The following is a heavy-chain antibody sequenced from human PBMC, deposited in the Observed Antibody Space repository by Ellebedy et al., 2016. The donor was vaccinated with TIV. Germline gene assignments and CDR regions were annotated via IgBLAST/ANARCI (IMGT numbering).Heavy chain of an antibody. D-gene: IGHD3-9*01. CDR1: GFTFSDYY. J-gene: IGHJ4*02. CDR2: ISSSGSSV. CDR3: ARDILTGYNDY. V-gene: IGHV3-11*01. Sequence: GGSLRLSXAASGFTFSDYYMSWIRQAPGKGLEWVSYISSSGSSVYYADSVKGRFTISRDNAKNSLYLQMNSLRAEDTAVYYCARDILTGYNDYWGQGTLVTVSS.